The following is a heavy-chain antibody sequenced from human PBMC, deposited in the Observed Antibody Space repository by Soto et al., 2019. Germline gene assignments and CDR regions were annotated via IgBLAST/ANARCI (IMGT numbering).Heavy chain of an antibody. CDR3: ARGSDYDILTGYYGPYGMDV. D-gene: IGHD3-9*01. J-gene: IGHJ6*02. CDR2: IIPILGIA. V-gene: IGHV1-69*02. Sequence: GASVKVSCKASGGTFSSYTISWVRQAPGQGLEWMGRIIPILGIANYAQKFQGRVTITADKSTSTAYMELSSLRSEDTAVYYCARGSDYDILTGYYGPYGMDVWGQGTTVTVSS. CDR1: GGTFSSYT.